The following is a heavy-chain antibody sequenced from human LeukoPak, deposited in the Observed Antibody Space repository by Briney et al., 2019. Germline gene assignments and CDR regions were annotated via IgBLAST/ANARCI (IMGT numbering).Heavy chain of an antibody. CDR1: GFTFSSYA. D-gene: IGHD3-9*01. CDR2: ISGSGGST. J-gene: IGHJ4*02. Sequence: GASLRLSCAASGFTFSSYAMSWVRQAPGKGLEWVSAISGSGGSTYYADSVKGRFTISRDNSKNTLYLQMNSLRAEDAAVYYCAKDRPDILTGSQFDYRGQGTLVTVSS. V-gene: IGHV3-23*01. CDR3: AKDRPDILTGSQFDY.